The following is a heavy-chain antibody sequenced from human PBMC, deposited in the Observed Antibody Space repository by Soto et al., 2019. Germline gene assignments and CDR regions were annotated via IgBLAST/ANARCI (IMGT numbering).Heavy chain of an antibody. D-gene: IGHD4-17*01. V-gene: IGHV4-61*01. J-gene: IGHJ4*02. CDR2: IYYSGST. CDR1: GGSVSSCSDY. Sequence: TLSLTCTFSGGSVSSCSDYWSWIRQPPGKGLEWIGYIYYSGSTNYKPSLNSRVTISVDTSKNQFSLKLSSVTAADTAVYYCANYPTTVTSDYWGQGTLVTVSS. CDR3: ANYPTTVTSDY.